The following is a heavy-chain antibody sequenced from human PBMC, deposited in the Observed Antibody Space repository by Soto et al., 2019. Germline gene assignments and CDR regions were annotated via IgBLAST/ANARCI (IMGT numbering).Heavy chain of an antibody. CDR1: GGSISSGDYY. Sequence: PSETLSLTCTVSGGSISSGDYYWSWIRQPPGKGLEWIGYIYYSGSTYYNPSLKSRVSISMDTPENRISLKLDSVTAADAGVYFCARDGMTTGDTWGPGTLVTVSS. CDR3: ARDGMTTGDT. CDR2: IYYSGST. V-gene: IGHV4-30-4*01. J-gene: IGHJ4*02. D-gene: IGHD2-21*02.